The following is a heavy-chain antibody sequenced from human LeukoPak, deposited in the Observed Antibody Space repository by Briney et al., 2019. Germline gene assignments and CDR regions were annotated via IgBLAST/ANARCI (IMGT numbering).Heavy chain of an antibody. CDR1: GFTFSSYG. Sequence: GGSLRLSCAASGFTFSSYGMSWVRQAPGKGLEWVSAISGSGGSTYYADSVKGRFTISRDNSKNTLYLQMNSLRAEDTAVYYCARDGIDRSSGTSYYYYMAVWGKGTTVTTSS. CDR3: ARDGIDRSSGTSYYYYMAV. CDR2: ISGSGGST. D-gene: IGHD3-22*01. V-gene: IGHV3-23*01. J-gene: IGHJ6*03.